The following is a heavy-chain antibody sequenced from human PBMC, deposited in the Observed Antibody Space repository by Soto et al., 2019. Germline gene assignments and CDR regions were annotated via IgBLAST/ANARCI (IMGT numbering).Heavy chain of an antibody. J-gene: IGHJ4*02. V-gene: IGHV4-34*01. Sequence: SETLPLTCAVYGGSFSGYYWSWIRQPPGKGLEWIGEINHSGSTNYNPSLKSRVTISVDTSKNQFSLKLSSVTAADTAVYDGARSAGYSSGWVDDWGQGTLVTVS. D-gene: IGHD6-19*01. CDR1: GGSFSGYY. CDR2: INHSGST. CDR3: ARSAGYSSGWVDD.